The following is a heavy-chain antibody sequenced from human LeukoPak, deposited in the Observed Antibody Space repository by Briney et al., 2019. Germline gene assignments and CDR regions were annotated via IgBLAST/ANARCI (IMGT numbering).Heavy chain of an antibody. CDR1: GGCISSGGYY. CDR2: IYYSGST. Sequence: PSQTLSLTCTVSGGCISSGGYYWSWNRQHPGNGLEWIGYIYYSGSTYYNPSLKSRVTISVDTSKNQFSLKLSSVTAADTAVYYCAREATYYYDSSGYYADYWGQGTLVTVSS. V-gene: IGHV4-31*03. CDR3: AREATYYYDSSGYYADY. D-gene: IGHD3-22*01. J-gene: IGHJ4*02.